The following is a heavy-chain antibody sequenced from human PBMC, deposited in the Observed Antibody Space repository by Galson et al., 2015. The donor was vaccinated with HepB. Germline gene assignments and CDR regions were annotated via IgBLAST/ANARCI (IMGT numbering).Heavy chain of an antibody. CDR2: MNPNSGNT. J-gene: IGHJ5*02. CDR3: ARDLSFMITFGGVIAPDNWFDP. V-gene: IGHV1-8*01. CDR1: GYTFTSYD. D-gene: IGHD3-16*02. Sequence: SVKVSCKASGYTFTSYDINWVRQATGQGLEWMGWMNPNSGNTGYAQKFQGRVTMTTDTSTSTAYMELRSLRSDDTAVYYCARDLSFMITFGGVIAPDNWFDPWGQGTLVTVSS.